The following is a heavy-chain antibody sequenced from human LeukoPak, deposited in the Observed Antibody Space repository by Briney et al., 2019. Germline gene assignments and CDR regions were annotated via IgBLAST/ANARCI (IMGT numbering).Heavy chain of an antibody. D-gene: IGHD4-17*01. CDR2: ISGSGGST. Sequence: PGGSLRLSCAASGFTFSSYAMSWVRQAPGKGLEWVSAISGSGGSTYYADSVKGRFTISRDNSENTLYLQMNSLRAEDTAVYYCAKGAYYGDYGPIDYWGQGTLVTVSS. CDR3: AKGAYYGDYGPIDY. V-gene: IGHV3-23*01. J-gene: IGHJ4*02. CDR1: GFTFSSYA.